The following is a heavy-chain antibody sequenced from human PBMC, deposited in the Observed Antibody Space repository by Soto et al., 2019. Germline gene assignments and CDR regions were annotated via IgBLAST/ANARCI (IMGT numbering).Heavy chain of an antibody. CDR3: ARDTFGGAYDFLH. D-gene: IGHD3-3*01. J-gene: IGHJ4*02. V-gene: IGHV3-66*01. CDR2: ISSDGST. CDR1: GFTVSRIF. Sequence: PGGSLRLSCAASGFTVSRIFMTWVRQAPGKGLQWVAVISSDGSTYYADSVKGRFTISRDNSKNTLYLEMNSLRAEDTAVYYCARDTFGGAYDFLHGGQGTLVTV.